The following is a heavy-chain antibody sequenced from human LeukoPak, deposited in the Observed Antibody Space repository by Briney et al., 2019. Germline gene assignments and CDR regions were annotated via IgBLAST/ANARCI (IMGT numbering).Heavy chain of an antibody. V-gene: IGHV3-74*01. CDR3: AREVDTAMGIDAFDI. J-gene: IGHJ3*02. D-gene: IGHD5-18*01. CDR1: GFTFSSYW. Sequence: GGSLRLSCAASGFTFSSYWMHWVRQAPGKGLVWVSRINSDGSSTSYADSVKGQFTISRDNAKNTLYLQMNSLRAEDTAVYYCAREVDTAMGIDAFDIWGQGTMVTVSS. CDR2: INSDGSST.